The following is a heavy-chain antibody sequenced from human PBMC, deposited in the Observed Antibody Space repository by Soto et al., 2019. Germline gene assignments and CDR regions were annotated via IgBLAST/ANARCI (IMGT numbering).Heavy chain of an antibody. J-gene: IGHJ6*02. CDR3: ASGFYYGSGSYYVYYYGMDV. CDR1: GGSVSSGSYY. Sequence: PSETLSLTCTVSGGSVSSGSYYWSWIRQPPGKGLECIGYIYYSGSTNYNPSLKSRVTISVDTSKNQFSLKLSSVTAADTAVYYCASGFYYGSGSYYVYYYGMDVWGQGTTVTVSS. D-gene: IGHD3-10*01. CDR2: IYYSGST. V-gene: IGHV4-61*01.